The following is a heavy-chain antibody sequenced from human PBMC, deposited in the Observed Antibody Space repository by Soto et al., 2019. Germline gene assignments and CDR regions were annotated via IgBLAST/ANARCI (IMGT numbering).Heavy chain of an antibody. J-gene: IGHJ5*02. V-gene: IGHV1-18*04. CDR3: ARDALSGSYHLNWFDP. Sequence: QVQLVQSGAEVKKPGASVKVSCKASGYTFTSYGISWVRQAPGQGLEWMGWISAYNGNTNYAQKLQGRVTMTTDTSTSSAYLELRSLRSDDTAVYYCARDALSGSYHLNWFDPWGQGTLVTVSS. CDR2: ISAYNGNT. D-gene: IGHD1-26*01. CDR1: GYTFTSYG.